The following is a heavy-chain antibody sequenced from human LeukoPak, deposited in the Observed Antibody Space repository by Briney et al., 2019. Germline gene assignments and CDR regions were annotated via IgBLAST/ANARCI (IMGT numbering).Heavy chain of an antibody. J-gene: IGHJ3*02. V-gene: IGHV3-21*06. CDR1: GFTFSNYN. Sequence: GGSLRLSCAASGFTFSNYNMNWVRQAPGKGLEWVSYISSRGSYTYYADSVKGRFTISRDNAKNSLYLQMNSLRAEDTDVYYCARIDAFDIWGQGTMVTVSS. CDR2: ISSRGSYT. CDR3: ARIDAFDI.